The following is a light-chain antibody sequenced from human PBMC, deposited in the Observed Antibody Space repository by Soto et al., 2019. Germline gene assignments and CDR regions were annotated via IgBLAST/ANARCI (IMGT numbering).Light chain of an antibody. CDR3: CSYRSGTSPHDV. V-gene: IGLV2-14*03. CDR1: SSDIGGYKD. Sequence: QSALTQPASVSGSPGQSITISCTGTSSDIGGYKDVSWYQQHPGKAPQVLIFEVSYRPYGISNRFSGSKSGNVASLTISGLQAEDEADYYCCSYRSGTSPHDVFGTGTKLTVL. CDR2: EVS. J-gene: IGLJ1*01.